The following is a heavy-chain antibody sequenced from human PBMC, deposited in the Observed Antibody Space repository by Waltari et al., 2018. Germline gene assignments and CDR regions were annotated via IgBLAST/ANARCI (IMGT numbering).Heavy chain of an antibody. V-gene: IGHV4-59*08. J-gene: IGHJ4*02. CDR3: ARGMSSVWYGPFDY. CDR1: GGSINIYY. CDR2: VYYKGNT. D-gene: IGHD6-19*01. Sequence: QVQLQESGPGLVKPSETLSPTCTVSGGSINIYYWSWIRQPPGTGLEWIGYVYYKGNTIYNPSLESRVTLSADTSKNQVSLRLRSVTAADTAVYYCARGMSSVWYGPFDYWGQGTLVTVSS.